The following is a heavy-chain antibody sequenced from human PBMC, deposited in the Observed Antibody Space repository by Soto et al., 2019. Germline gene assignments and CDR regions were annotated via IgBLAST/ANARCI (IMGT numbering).Heavy chain of an antibody. CDR3: ASPYSSSFYYYGLDV. CDR2: IIPIFGTA. CDR1: GGTFSSYA. J-gene: IGHJ6*02. V-gene: IGHV1-69*12. D-gene: IGHD6-6*01. Sequence: QVQLVQSGAEVKKPGSSVKVSCKASGGTFSSYAISWVRQAPGQGLEWMGGIIPIFGTANYAQKFQGRVTXXADESTSTAYTELSSLSSEDTAVYYCASPYSSSFYYYGLDVWGQGTTVTVSS.